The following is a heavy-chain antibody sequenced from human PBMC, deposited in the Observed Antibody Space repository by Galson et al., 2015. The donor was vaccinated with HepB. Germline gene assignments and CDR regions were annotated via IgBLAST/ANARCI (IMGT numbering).Heavy chain of an antibody. V-gene: IGHV1-18*04. CDR2: ISAYNGNT. Sequence: SVKVSCKASGYTFTSYGISWVRQAPGQGLEWMGWISAYNGNTNYAQKLQGRVTMTTDTSTSTAYMELRSLRSDDTAVYYCARGGHIIGVVITPYAFDIWGQGTMVTVSS. CDR1: GYTFTSYG. CDR3: ARGGHIIGVVITPYAFDI. J-gene: IGHJ3*02. D-gene: IGHD3-3*01.